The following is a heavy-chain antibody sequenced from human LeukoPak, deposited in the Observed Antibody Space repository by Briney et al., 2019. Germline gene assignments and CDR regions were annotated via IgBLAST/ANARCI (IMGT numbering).Heavy chain of an antibody. V-gene: IGHV3-30*18. CDR1: GFTFSSYG. CDR3: AKETGSSGWFDY. J-gene: IGHJ4*02. CDR2: ISYDGSNK. Sequence: GGSLRLSCAASGFTFSSYGMHWVRQAPGKGLEWVAVISYDGSNKYYADSVKGRFTISRDNSKNTLYLQMNSLRAEDTAVYYCAKETGSSGWFDYWGQGTLDTVSS. D-gene: IGHD6-19*01.